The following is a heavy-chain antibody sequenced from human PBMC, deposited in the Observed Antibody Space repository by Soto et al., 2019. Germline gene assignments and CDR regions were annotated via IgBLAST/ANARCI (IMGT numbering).Heavy chain of an antibody. Sequence: SETVSLTCTFSGGSPNYYYWTWIRQPPGKGLEWIGNIANTGSTNYNPSLKSRVTISVDTPSNQFSLRLSSVTAADTAVYYCARDDRDDYIGSFGYWGQGTLVTVSS. V-gene: IGHV4-59*12. CDR3: ARDDRDDYIGSFGY. CDR2: IANTGST. CDR1: GGSPNYYY. J-gene: IGHJ4*02. D-gene: IGHD4-4*01.